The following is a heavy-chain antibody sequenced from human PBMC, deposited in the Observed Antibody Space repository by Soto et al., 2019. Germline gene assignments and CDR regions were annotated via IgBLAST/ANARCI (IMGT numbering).Heavy chain of an antibody. Sequence: ASVKVSCKASGYTFTSYAMHWVRQAPGQRLEWMGWINAGNGNTKYSQKFQGRVTITRDTSASTAYMELSSLRSEDTAVYYCARANRWGYCSGGSCYSGPYYFDYWGQGTLVTVSS. J-gene: IGHJ4*02. V-gene: IGHV1-3*01. CDR2: INAGNGNT. CDR1: GYTFTSYA. CDR3: ARANRWGYCSGGSCYSGPYYFDY. D-gene: IGHD2-15*01.